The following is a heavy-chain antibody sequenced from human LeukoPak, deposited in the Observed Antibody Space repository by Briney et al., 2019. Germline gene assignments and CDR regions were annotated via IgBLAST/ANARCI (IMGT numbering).Heavy chain of an antibody. CDR2: FDPEKDET. Sequence: GGSLRLSCAVSGFSFDTYWMTWVRQAPGKGLEWMGGFDPEKDETVYAQKFQGRVTMSEDTSTDTVYLELSSLRSEDTAIYYCTTNLISLFGVGYWGHGTLVTVSS. CDR3: TTNLISLFGVGY. V-gene: IGHV1-24*01. D-gene: IGHD3-3*01. J-gene: IGHJ4*01. CDR1: GFSFDTYW.